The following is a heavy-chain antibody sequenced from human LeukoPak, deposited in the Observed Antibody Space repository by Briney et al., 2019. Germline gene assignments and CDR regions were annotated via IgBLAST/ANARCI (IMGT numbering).Heavy chain of an antibody. V-gene: IGHV3-11*01. CDR1: EFTLSDHY. CDR3: ARGHHWLDV. CDR2: ITPSGSSS. J-gene: IGHJ5*02. Sequence: GGSLRLSCAAFEFTLSDHYMSWIRQAPGKGLEWVSYITPSGSSSDYADSVMGRFTISRDSAKNSLFLQMSSLRAEDTAVYYCARGHHWLDVWGQGTLVIVSP.